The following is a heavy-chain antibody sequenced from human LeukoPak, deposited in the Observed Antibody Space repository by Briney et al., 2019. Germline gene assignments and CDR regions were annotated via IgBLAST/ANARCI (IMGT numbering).Heavy chain of an antibody. V-gene: IGHV3-64D*06. CDR2: IATNGGST. CDR3: RKHLRGDPFDN. D-gene: IGHD3-10*01. CDR1: GFTFSSYT. Sequence: PGGSLRLSCSASGFTFSSYTMHWVRQAPGKGLEYVSGIATNGGSTYYADAVKGRFTISRDNSKSTLYLQMSSLRVEDTAVYYCRKHLRGDPFDNWGQGTLVTVSS. J-gene: IGHJ4*02.